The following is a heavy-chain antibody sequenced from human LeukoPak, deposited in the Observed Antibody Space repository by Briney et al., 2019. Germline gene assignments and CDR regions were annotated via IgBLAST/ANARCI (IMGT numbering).Heavy chain of an antibody. CDR3: AKDDLWSGSPNHFDY. J-gene: IGHJ4*02. CDR2: ISSSGSNT. CDR1: EFTYG. V-gene: IGHV3-23*01. Sequence: GSLRLSCAASEFTYGMNWVRQAPGKGLECVSAISSSGSNTYYADSVKGRFTISRDNSKNTLYLQMNSLRAEDTAVYYCAKDDLWSGSPNHFDYWGQGTLVTVSS. D-gene: IGHD1-26*01.